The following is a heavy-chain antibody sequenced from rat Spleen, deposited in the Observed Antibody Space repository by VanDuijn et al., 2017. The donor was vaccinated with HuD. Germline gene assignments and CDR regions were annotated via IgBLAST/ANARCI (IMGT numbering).Heavy chain of an antibody. CDR1: GFTFSNYY. V-gene: IGHV5-25*01. D-gene: IGHD1-7*01. Sequence: EVQLVESGGGLVQPGRSMKLSCAASGFTFSNYYMAWVRQAPTKGLEWVAFISTGGGNTYYRDSVKGRFTISRDNAKSTLYLQMDSLRSEDTATYYCAKVPYYGYYYFDYWGQGVMVTVSS. CDR2: ISTGGGNT. CDR3: AKVPYYGYYYFDY. J-gene: IGHJ2*01.